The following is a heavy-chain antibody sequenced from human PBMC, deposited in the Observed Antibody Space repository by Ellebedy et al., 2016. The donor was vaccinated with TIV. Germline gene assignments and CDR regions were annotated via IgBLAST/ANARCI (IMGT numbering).Heavy chain of an antibody. CDR2: IIPTFATP. CDR3: ARHYIAVAGLP. CDR1: GGTFSTSA. J-gene: IGHJ5*02. D-gene: IGHD6-19*01. Sequence: AASVKVSCKSSGGTFSTSAISWVRQAPGQGPEWMGMIIPTFATPTYAQNLQGRVTITADESTSTAYMELSSLRSEDTAVYYCARHYIAVAGLPWGQGTLVTVSS. V-gene: IGHV1-69*13.